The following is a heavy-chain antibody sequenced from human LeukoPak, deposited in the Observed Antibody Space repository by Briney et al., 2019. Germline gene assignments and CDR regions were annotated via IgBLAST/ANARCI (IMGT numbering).Heavy chain of an antibody. CDR2: IYYSGST. D-gene: IGHD3-10*01. CDR3: ARDKITMVRGVIIRDFGFDY. Sequence: YPSEILSLTCTVSGGSISSYYWSWIRQPPGKGLEWIGYIYYSGSTNYNPSLRSRVTISVDTSRNQFSLKLSSVTAADTAVYYCARDKITMVRGVIIRDFGFDYWGQGTLVTVSS. CDR1: GGSISSYY. J-gene: IGHJ4*02. V-gene: IGHV4-59*01.